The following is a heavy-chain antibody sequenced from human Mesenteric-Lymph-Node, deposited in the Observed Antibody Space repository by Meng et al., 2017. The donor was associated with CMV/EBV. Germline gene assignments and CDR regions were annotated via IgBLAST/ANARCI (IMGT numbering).Heavy chain of an antibody. D-gene: IGHD6-13*01. V-gene: IGHV1-2*02. CDR1: GYTFTGHY. Sequence: ASVKVSCKTSGYTFTGHYIHWVRQAPGQGLEWMGWVNPKSGGTNYAQKFQGRVTMTRDTSISTAYMELRRLTSDDTAVYFCARDQAVEEAEDYWGQGTLVTVSS. CDR3: ARDQAVEEAEDY. J-gene: IGHJ4*02. CDR2: VNPKSGGT.